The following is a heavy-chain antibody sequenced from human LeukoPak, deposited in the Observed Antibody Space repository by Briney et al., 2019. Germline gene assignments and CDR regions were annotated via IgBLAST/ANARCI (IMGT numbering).Heavy chain of an antibody. J-gene: IGHJ3*02. CDR1: GFTFSSYW. D-gene: IGHD1/OR15-1a*01. V-gene: IGHV3-74*01. CDR3: EKALYGNTDAFET. Sequence: PGGSLRLSCAASGFTFSSYWMHWVRQAPGKGLVWVSRINSDGSSTSYADSVKGRFTISRDNAKNTLYLQMNSLRAETWAVNTCEKALYGNTDAFETSGQGKMVTVSS. CDR2: INSDGSST.